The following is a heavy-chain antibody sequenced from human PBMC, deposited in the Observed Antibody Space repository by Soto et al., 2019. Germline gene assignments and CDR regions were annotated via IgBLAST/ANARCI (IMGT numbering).Heavy chain of an antibody. J-gene: IGHJ4*02. CDR3: AHGSGFGELFPVY. D-gene: IGHD3-10*01. V-gene: IGHV1-69*13. Sequence: ASVKVSCKASGRNFSSYAISWVRQAPGQGLEWMGGIIPICGTANYAQKFQGRVTITADESTSTAYMELSSLRSEDTAVYYCAHGSGFGELFPVYWGQGTLVTVSS. CDR1: GRNFSSYA. CDR2: IIPICGTA.